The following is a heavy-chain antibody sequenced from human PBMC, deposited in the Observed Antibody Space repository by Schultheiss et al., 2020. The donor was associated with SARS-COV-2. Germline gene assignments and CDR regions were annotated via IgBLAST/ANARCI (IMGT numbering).Heavy chain of an antibody. CDR2: IKQDGSEK. J-gene: IGHJ5*02. V-gene: IGHV3-7*01. CDR1: GFTFSSYA. CDR3: ARDRGLGWFDP. Sequence: GGSLRLSCAASGFTFSSYAMHWVRQAPGKGLEWVANIKQDGSEKYYVDSVKGRFTISGDNAKKSVFLQMNSLRAEDTAVYYCARDRGLGWFDPWGQGTLVTVSS. D-gene: IGHD5-12*01.